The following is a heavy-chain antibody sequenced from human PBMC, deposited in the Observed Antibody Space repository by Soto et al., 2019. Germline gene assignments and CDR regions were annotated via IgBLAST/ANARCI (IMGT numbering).Heavy chain of an antibody. D-gene: IGHD2-15*01. J-gene: IGHJ4*02. CDR3: ARAGGPFDH. CDR2: ISSSGDST. CDR1: GFAFSSYG. Sequence: EVQLLESGGGLVQPGGSLSLSCAASGFAFSSYGMSWVRQAPGKGLKWVSHISSSGDSTYYADSVKGRFTISRDNSENTVYLQMSSLRAEDTAVYYCARAGGPFDHWGQGTLVTVSS. V-gene: IGHV3-23*01.